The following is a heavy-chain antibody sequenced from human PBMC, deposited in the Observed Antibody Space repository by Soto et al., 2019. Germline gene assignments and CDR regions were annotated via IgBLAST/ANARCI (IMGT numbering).Heavy chain of an antibody. CDR1: GYPFTKYG. CDR3: ARPLNNDYFGY. Sequence: ASVKVSCKASGYPFTKYGINRVRQATGQGLEWMGWMNPNSGNTGYAQKFQGRVTMTRNTSISTAYMELSSLRSEDTAVYYCARPLNNDYFGYWGQGTLVTVSS. CDR2: MNPNSGNT. J-gene: IGHJ4*02. V-gene: IGHV1-8*01.